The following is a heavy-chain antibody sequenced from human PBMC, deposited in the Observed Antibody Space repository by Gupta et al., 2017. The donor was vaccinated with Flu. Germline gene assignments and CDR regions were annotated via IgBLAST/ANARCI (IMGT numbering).Heavy chain of an antibody. D-gene: IGHD2-2*01. CDR3: ARRLSSISWDDVFDI. J-gene: IGHJ3*02. Sequence: QAPGQRLEWMGWINTDNGNTKYSQKFQGGVTITRDTSASTVYLELSSLRSEDTAVYYCARRLSSISWDDVFDIWGQGTRVTVSS. V-gene: IGHV1-3*04. CDR2: INTDNGNT.